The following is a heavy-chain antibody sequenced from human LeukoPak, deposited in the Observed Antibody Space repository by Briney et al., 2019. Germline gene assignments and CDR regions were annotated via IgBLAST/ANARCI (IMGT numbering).Heavy chain of an antibody. CDR3: ASLPWGSSCWYYFDY. CDR1: GGSISSSSYY. CDR2: IYYSGST. D-gene: IGHD6-19*01. Sequence: SETLSLTCTVSGGSISSSSYYWGWIRQPPGKGLEWIGSIYYSGSTYYNPSLKSRVTISVDTSKNQFSLKLSSVTAADTAVYYCASLPWGSSCWYYFDYWGQGTLVTVSS. V-gene: IGHV4-39*01. J-gene: IGHJ4*02.